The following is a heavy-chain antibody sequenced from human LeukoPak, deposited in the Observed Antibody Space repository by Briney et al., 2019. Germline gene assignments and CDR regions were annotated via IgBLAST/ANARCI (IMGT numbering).Heavy chain of an antibody. J-gene: IGHJ4*02. Sequence: PSETLSLTCTVSGGSISTYLWNWIRQPPGKGLEWIGYIYYSVSTNYNPSLKSRVTISVDTSKNQFSLKLSSVTAADTAVYYCARVPAARPYYFDYWGQGTLVTVSS. CDR1: GGSISTYL. D-gene: IGHD6-6*01. CDR3: ARVPAARPYYFDY. CDR2: IYYSVST. V-gene: IGHV4-59*12.